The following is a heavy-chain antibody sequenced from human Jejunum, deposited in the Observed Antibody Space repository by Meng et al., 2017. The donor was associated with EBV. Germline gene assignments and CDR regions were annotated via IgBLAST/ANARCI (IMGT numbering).Heavy chain of an antibody. CDR2: IYNSEST. CDR1: GGSVSSGGYY. Sequence: QVQRTEPGPGLVKPSWPLSLTCTVSGGSVSSGGYYWSWTRQPPGKGLEWIGYIYNSESTNYKSSLKSRVTISADTSKNQFSLRLSSVTAADTAVYYCARDQNGSYFAYWGQGTLVTVSS. V-gene: IGHV4-61*08. J-gene: IGHJ4*02. D-gene: IGHD1-26*01. CDR3: ARDQNGSYFAY.